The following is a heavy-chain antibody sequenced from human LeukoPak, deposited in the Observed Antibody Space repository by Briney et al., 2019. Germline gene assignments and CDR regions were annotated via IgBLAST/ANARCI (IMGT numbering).Heavy chain of an antibody. D-gene: IGHD4-23*01. Sequence: GGSLRLSCAASGFTFSDYYMSWIRQAPGKGLEWVSYISSSGSTIYYADSVKARFTISRDNAKNSLYLQINSLRAEDTAVYYCARDGRTTVVTWANDYWGQGTLVTVSS. J-gene: IGHJ4*02. V-gene: IGHV3-11*04. CDR2: ISSSGSTI. CDR3: ARDGRTTVVTWANDY. CDR1: GFTFSDYY.